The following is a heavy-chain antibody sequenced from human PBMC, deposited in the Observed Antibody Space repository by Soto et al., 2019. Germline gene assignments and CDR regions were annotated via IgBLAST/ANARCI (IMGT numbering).Heavy chain of an antibody. D-gene: IGHD6-19*01. CDR1: GFSLRTSGVG. CDR3: AKSGSSGWYGWVDP. Sequence: QITLKESGPTLVNPTQTLTLTCIFSGFSLRTSGVGVGWIRQPPGKALEWLGFIYWNDDKRYSPSLKSRLTINKDTSKNQVVLTMTNMDPVDTATYYCAKSGSSGWYGWVDPWGQGNLVTVSS. V-gene: IGHV2-5*01. CDR2: IYWNDDK. J-gene: IGHJ5*02.